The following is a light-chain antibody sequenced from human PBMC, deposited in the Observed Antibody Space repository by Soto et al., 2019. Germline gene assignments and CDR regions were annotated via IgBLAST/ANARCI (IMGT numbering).Light chain of an antibody. CDR1: SSDVGSYNY. CDR2: EVS. CDR3: SSYAGRNSYV. Sequence: QSALTQPPSASGSPGQSVTISCTGTSSDVGSYNYVSWYQQHPGKAPKLMIYEVSKRPSGVPDRFSGSKSGNTASLTVSGLQAADEADYYCSSYAGRNSYVFGTGTKVTVL. J-gene: IGLJ1*01. V-gene: IGLV2-8*01.